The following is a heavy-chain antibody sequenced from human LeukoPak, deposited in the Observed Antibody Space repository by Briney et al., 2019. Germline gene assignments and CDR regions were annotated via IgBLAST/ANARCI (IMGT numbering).Heavy chain of an antibody. CDR3: ARARDGYNSYFDY. J-gene: IGHJ4*02. D-gene: IGHD5-24*01. CDR2: ISYDGSDK. CDR1: GFIFSSYT. Sequence: GGSLRLSCAASGFIFSSYTMHWVRQAPGKGLEWVAVISYDGSDKYYADSVKGRFTISRDNSKSTLYLQIDSLRTEDTALYYCARARDGYNSYFDYWGQGTLVTVSS. V-gene: IGHV3-30*04.